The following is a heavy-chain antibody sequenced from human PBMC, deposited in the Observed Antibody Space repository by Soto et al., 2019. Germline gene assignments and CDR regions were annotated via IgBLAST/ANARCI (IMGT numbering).Heavy chain of an antibody. D-gene: IGHD1-1*01. CDR3: AKLRDWNVPFDF. J-gene: IGHJ4*02. V-gene: IGHV3-23*01. Sequence: EVQLLESGGGLVQPGGSLRLSCAASGFTYNIYAMTWVRQAPGKGLEWVSGISGSGATIYYADSVKGRFTISRDNSKNPLYLQMNSLRADDTAVYFCAKLRDWNVPFDFRGQGTLVTVSS. CDR1: GFTYNIYA. CDR2: ISGSGATI.